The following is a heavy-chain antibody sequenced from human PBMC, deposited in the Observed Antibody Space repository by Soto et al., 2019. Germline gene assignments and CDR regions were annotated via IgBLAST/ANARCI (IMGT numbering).Heavy chain of an antibody. D-gene: IGHD3-22*01. J-gene: IGHJ4*02. CDR3: AKGDWGPKKYYYDSSGYFATFDY. V-gene: IGHV3-23*01. CDR1: GFTFSSYA. CDR2: ISGSGGST. Sequence: GGSLRLSCAASGFTFSSYAMSWVRQAPGKGLEWVSAISGSGGSTYYADSVKGRFTISRDNSKNTLYLQMNSLRAEDTAVYYCAKGDWGPKKYYYDSSGYFATFDYWGQGT.